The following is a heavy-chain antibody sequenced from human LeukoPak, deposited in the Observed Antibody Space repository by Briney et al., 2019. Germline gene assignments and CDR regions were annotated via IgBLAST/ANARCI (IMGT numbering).Heavy chain of an antibody. J-gene: IGHJ4*02. CDR3: AKAPYYDSSGPGVDY. V-gene: IGHV3-23*01. CDR2: ISGSGGST. CDR1: GFTFSSYG. Sequence: GGSLRLSCAASGFTFSSYGMSWVRQAPGEGLEWVSAISGSGGSTYYADSVKGRFTISRDNSKNTLYLQMNSLRAEDTAVYYCAKAPYYDSSGPGVDYWGQGTLVTVSS. D-gene: IGHD3-22*01.